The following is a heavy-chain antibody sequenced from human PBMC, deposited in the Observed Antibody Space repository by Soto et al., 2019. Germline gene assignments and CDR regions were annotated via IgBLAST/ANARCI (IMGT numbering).Heavy chain of an antibody. CDR3: ARDRGNYDFWSGYYTGSSLGYFDY. J-gene: IGHJ4*02. V-gene: IGHV4-59*01. Sequence: SETLSLTCTVSGGSISSYYWSWIRQPPGKGLEWIGYIYYSGSTNYNPSLKSRVTISVDTSKNQFSLKLSSVTAADTAVYYCARDRGNYDFWSGYYTGSSLGYFDYWGQGTLVTVSS. CDR1: GGSISSYY. CDR2: IYYSGST. D-gene: IGHD3-3*01.